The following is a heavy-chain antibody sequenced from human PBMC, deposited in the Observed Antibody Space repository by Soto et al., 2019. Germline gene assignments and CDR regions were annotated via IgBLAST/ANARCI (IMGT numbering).Heavy chain of an antibody. Sequence: QVQLVQSGAEVKKPGASVKVSCKASGYTFTSYGISWVRQAPGRGLEWMGWISAYNGNTNYAQKLQGRVTMTTDTSTSTAYMELRSLRSDDTAVYYCARIDPITMIVVVIPKAGYYYYGMDVWGQGTTVTVSS. V-gene: IGHV1-18*01. CDR1: GYTFTSYG. D-gene: IGHD3-22*01. CDR2: ISAYNGNT. J-gene: IGHJ6*02. CDR3: ARIDPITMIVVVIPKAGYYYYGMDV.